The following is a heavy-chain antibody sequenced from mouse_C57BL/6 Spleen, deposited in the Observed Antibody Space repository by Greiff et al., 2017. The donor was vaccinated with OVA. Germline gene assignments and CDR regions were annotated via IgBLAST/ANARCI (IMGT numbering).Heavy chain of an antibody. J-gene: IGHJ1*03. CDR1: GYTFTDYN. D-gene: IGHD2-3*01. CDR3: ARPLYPKYFDV. Sequence: VQLQQSGPELVKPGASVKMSCKASGYTFTDYNMHWVKQSHGKSLEWIGYINPNNGGTSYNQKFKGKATLTVNKSSSTAYMELRSLTSEDAAVYYCARPLYPKYFDVWGTGTTVTVSS. V-gene: IGHV1-22*01. CDR2: INPNNGGT.